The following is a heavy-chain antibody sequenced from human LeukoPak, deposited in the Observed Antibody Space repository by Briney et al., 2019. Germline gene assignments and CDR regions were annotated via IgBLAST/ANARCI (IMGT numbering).Heavy chain of an antibody. D-gene: IGHD1-7*01. CDR3: ARGRANWDYDFDF. V-gene: IGHV4-34*01. Sequence: PSETLSLTCAVYGASFVGRHWSWIRQPPGKGLEWPGEASHAGITSYNPSLKSRVSISVDTSKDQFSLKLASVTAADTAIYYCARGRANWDYDFDFWGPGTLVTVSS. J-gene: IGHJ4*02. CDR1: GASFVGRH. CDR2: ASHAGIT.